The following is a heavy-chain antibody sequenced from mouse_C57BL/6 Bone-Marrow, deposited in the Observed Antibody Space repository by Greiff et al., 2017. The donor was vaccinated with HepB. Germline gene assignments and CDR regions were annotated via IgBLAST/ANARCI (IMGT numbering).Heavy chain of an antibody. V-gene: IGHV5-12*01. CDR1: GFTFSDYY. CDR3: ARLIDDGYYDAMDY. D-gene: IGHD2-3*01. J-gene: IGHJ4*01. CDR2: ISNGGGST. Sequence: VMLVESGGGLVQPGGSLKLSCAASGFTFSDYYMYWVRKTPEKRLEWVAYISNGGGSTYYQDTVKGRFTISRNNAKNNMYLQMTRLKYEDKAMYYCARLIDDGYYDAMDYWGQGTSVTVSS.